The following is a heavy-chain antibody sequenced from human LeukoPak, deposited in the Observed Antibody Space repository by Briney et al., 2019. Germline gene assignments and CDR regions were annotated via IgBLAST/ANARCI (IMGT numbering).Heavy chain of an antibody. CDR2: INPYSGDT. CDR3: ARDQGSLTRSWYTGY. D-gene: IGHD6-13*01. CDR1: GYTFTGYY. V-gene: IGHV1-2*06. Sequence: ASVKVSYKASGYTFTGYYMHWVRQAPGQGLGWMGRINPYSGDTNFAQKFQGRVTMTRDTSITTAYMDLSSLTPDDTAVYFCARDQGSLTRSWYTGYWGQGTQVTVSS. J-gene: IGHJ4*02.